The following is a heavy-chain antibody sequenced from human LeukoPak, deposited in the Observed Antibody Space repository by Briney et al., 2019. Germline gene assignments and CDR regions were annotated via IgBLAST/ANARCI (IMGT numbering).Heavy chain of an antibody. V-gene: IGHV3-30*02. CDR1: GFTFSSYG. CDR2: IRYDGSNK. D-gene: IGHD6-6*01. CDR3: AKDLVDEYSSPGSARALDY. J-gene: IGHJ4*02. Sequence: SGGSLRLSCAASGFTFSSYGMHWVRQAPGKGLEWVAFIRYDGSNKYYADSVKGRFTISRDNSKNTLYLQMNSLRAEDTAVYYCAKDLVDEYSSPGSARALDYWGQGTLVTVSS.